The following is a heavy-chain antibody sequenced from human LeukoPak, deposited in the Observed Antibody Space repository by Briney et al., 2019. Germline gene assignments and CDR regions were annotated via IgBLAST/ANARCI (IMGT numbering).Heavy chain of an antibody. CDR2: ISSSSSYI. CDR3: ASXLPFGVVSS. J-gene: IGHJ5*02. D-gene: IGHD3-3*01. Sequence: CAASXFTFSSYSMNWVRQAPGKGLEWVSSISSSSSYIYYADSVKGRFTISRDNDKNSLYMQMNSLRAEDTAVYYCASXLPFGVVSSWGQGTLVTVSS. CDR1: XFTFSSYS. V-gene: IGHV3-21*04.